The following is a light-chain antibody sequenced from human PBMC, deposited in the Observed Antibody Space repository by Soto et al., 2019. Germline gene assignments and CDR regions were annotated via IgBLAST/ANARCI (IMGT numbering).Light chain of an antibody. CDR3: SPYTTGSTVV. Sequence: QSALTQPASVSGSPGQSITISCTGTSSDVGDYNHVSWYQHHPGKVPKLMIYDVSNRPSGVSNRFSGSKSGNTASLTISGLHTEDEGDYYCSPYTTGSTVVFGGGTQLTVL. CDR1: SSDVGDYNH. J-gene: IGLJ2*01. V-gene: IGLV2-14*03. CDR2: DVS.